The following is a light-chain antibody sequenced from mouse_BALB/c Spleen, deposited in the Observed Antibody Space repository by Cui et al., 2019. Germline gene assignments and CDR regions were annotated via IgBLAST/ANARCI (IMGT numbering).Light chain of an antibody. CDR1: SSVSY. CDR2: GIS. V-gene: IGKV4-90*01. Sequence: EILLTQSPAIIAASPGEKVTITCSASSSVSYMNWYQQKPGSSPKIWIYGISNLACGVPARFSGSGSGTSFSFTNNSMEAEDVATYYCQQRSSYPYTFGGGTKLEIK. CDR3: QQRSSYPYT. J-gene: IGKJ2*01.